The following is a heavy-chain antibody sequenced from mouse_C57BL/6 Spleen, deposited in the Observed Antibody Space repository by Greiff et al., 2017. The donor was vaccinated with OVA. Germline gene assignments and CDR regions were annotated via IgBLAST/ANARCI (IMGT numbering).Heavy chain of an antibody. CDR3: ARFITTVVARYFDY. V-gene: IGHV5-9*01. Sequence: EVKLQESGGGLVKPGGSLKLSCAASGFTFSSYTMSWVRQTPEKRLEWVATISGGGGNTYYPDSVKGRFTISRDNAKNTLYLQMSSLRSEDTALYYCARFITTVVARYFDYWGQGTTLTVSS. CDR1: GFTFSSYT. CDR2: ISGGGGNT. D-gene: IGHD1-1*01. J-gene: IGHJ2*01.